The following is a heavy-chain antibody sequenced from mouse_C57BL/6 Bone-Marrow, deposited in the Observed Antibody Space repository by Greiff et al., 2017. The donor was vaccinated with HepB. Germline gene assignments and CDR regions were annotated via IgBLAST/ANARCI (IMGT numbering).Heavy chain of an antibody. D-gene: IGHD2-3*01. CDR2: INPYNGGT. V-gene: IGHV1-22*01. CDR3: ARDYDDFDY. J-gene: IGHJ2*01. Sequence: EVQLVESGPELVKPGASVKMSCKASGYTFTDYYMHWVKQRQGKSLEWIGYINPYNGGTSYNQKFKGKATLTVNKSSSTAYMELRSLTSEDSAVFYCARDYDDFDYWGQGTTLTVSS. CDR1: GYTFTDYY.